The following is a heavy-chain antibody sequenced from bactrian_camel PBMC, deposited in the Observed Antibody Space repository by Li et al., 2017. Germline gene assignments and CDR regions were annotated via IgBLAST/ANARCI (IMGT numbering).Heavy chain of an antibody. CDR1: GGSLSRDC. Sequence: HVQLVESGGGSVQAGGSLRLSCEASGGSLSRDCAGRFRQAPGQERVKVASIERNGRTTYADPVKGRFTISKDNAKNTLYLHMNSLKPEDTAMYYCAAETCFARLWTPLQRRVYRYWGQGTQVTVS. CDR2: IERNGRT. CDR3: AAETCFARLWTPLQRRVYRY. V-gene: IGHV3S53*01. J-gene: IGHJ4*01. D-gene: IGHD4*01.